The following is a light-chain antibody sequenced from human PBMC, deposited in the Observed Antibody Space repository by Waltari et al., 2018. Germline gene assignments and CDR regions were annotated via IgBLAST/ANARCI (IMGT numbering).Light chain of an antibody. CDR2: VNSDGSH. V-gene: IGLV4-69*01. Sequence: QLVLTQSPSASASLGASVRLTCTLSSGHSSNVIAWHQQQPEKGPRYLLRVNSDGSHGKGDEIPDRFSGSSSGAERYLTISSLQSEDEADYYGQTGGHGTGVFGGGTKLTV. CDR3: QTGGHGTGV. J-gene: IGLJ3*02. CDR1: SGHSSNV.